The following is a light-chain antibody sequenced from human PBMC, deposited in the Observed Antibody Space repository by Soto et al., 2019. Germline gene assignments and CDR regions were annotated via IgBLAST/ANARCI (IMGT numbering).Light chain of an antibody. J-gene: IGKJ3*01. CDR3: QHYGNSPPSVT. Sequence: DIQMTQSPSTLSASVGDRVTITCRASQSISSWLAWYQQKPGKAPKLLIYKASSLESGVPSRFSGSGSGTEFTLTISSLQPDDFAVYYCQHYGNSPPSVTFGPGTKVDIK. V-gene: IGKV1-5*03. CDR2: KAS. CDR1: QSISSW.